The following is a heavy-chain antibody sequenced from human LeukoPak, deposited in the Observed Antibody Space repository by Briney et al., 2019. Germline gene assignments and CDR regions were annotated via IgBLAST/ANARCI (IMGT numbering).Heavy chain of an antibody. Sequence: SDTLSLTCTASGGSITSYYWSWIRQPPGKGLEWIGYFYYSGSPNYNPSLKSRVTISVDTSKNQFSLKLFSVTAADTALYYCARAGGISPFDYWGQGTLVTVSS. CDR2: FYYSGSP. V-gene: IGHV4-59*07. CDR1: GGSITSYY. D-gene: IGHD4-23*01. J-gene: IGHJ4*02. CDR3: ARAGGISPFDY.